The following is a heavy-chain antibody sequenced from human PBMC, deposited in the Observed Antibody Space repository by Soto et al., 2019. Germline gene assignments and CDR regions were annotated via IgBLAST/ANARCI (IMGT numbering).Heavy chain of an antibody. D-gene: IGHD3-10*01. CDR3: ARDQLYYGSGNGPYYYYYGMDV. CDR2: IYYSGST. V-gene: IGHV4-31*03. Sequence: SETLSLTCTVSGGSISRGGYYWSWFRQHPGKGLEWIGYIYYSGSTYYNPSLKSRVTISVDTSKNQFSLKLSSVTAADTAVYYCARDQLYYGSGNGPYYYYYGMDVWGQGTTVTVSS. CDR1: GGSISRGGYY. J-gene: IGHJ6*02.